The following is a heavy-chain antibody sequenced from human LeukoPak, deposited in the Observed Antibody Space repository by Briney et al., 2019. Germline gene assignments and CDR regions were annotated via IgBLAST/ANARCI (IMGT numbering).Heavy chain of an antibody. J-gene: IGHJ4*02. CDR1: GYTFTGYY. D-gene: IGHD6-13*01. CDR2: VNPNSGGT. V-gene: IGHV1-2*02. Sequence: ASVKVSCKASGYTFTGYYMHWVRQAPGQGLEWMGWVNPNSGGTNYAQKFQGRVTMTRDTSISTAYMELSRLRSDDTAVYYCARSSRVAAAGPDYWGQGTLVTVSS. CDR3: ARSSRVAAAGPDY.